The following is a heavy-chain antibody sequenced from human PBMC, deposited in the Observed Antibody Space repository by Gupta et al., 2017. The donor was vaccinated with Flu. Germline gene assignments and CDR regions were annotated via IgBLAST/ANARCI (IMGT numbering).Heavy chain of an antibody. Sequence: EVQLVESGGGLVQPGGSLRLSCPAPGFTFSSYDLHCVRQATGKGLEWVSAIGTAGDTYYPGSVKGRFTISRENAKNSLYLQMNSLRAGDTAVYYCARAAARETHYYYYGMDVWGQGTTVTVSS. D-gene: IGHD2-15*01. J-gene: IGHJ6*02. V-gene: IGHV3-13*04. CDR3: ARAAARETHYYYYGMDV. CDR1: GFTFSSYD. CDR2: IGTAGDT.